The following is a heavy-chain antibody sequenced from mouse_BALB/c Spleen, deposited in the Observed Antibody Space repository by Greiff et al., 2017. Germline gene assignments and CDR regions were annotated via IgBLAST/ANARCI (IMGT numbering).Heavy chain of an antibody. V-gene: IGHV1-7*01. CDR3: ARWKYRYGAMDY. J-gene: IGHJ4*01. CDR2: INPSTGYP. Sequence: QVQLQQSGAELAKPGASGKMSCKASGYTFTSYWMHWVNRRPGQGLEWIGYINPSTGYPEYNQKFKDKATLTADKSSSTAYMQLSRLTSEDSAVYFCARWKYRYGAMDYWGQGTSVTVSS. CDR1: GYTFTSYW. D-gene: IGHD2-14*01.